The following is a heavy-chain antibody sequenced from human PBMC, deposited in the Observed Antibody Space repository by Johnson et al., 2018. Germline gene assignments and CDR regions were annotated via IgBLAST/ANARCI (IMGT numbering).Heavy chain of an antibody. Sequence: EVQLVESGGGLVPPGGSLRLSCAASGFTFSNYWMFWVRQAPGKGLEWVATIKKDGSEKLYVDSVKGRFTMSRDNAKNSLKLQMNSLREEDTAVYYCVGGVGWSLQHWGQGTLVSVSS. CDR1: GFTFSNYW. V-gene: IGHV3-7*01. J-gene: IGHJ1*01. D-gene: IGHD1-26*01. CDR3: VGGVGWSLQH. CDR2: IKKDGSEK.